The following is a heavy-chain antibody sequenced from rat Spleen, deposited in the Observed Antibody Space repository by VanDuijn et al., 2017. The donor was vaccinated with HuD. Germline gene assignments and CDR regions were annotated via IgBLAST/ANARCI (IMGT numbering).Heavy chain of an antibody. J-gene: IGHJ3*01. Sequence: EVQLVESGGGLVQPGRSLKLSCAASGFTFTYAWMHWVRQSPEKQLEWVAQIKAKSNNYATYFAESVQGRFTISRDDSKSSVYLQLNSVTSEDTATYYCARTMYSTDYFYVPFAYWGQGTLVTVSS. V-gene: IGHV6-8*01. D-gene: IGHD1-6*01. CDR3: ARTMYSTDYFYVPFAY. CDR2: IKAKSNNYAT. CDR1: GFTFTYAW.